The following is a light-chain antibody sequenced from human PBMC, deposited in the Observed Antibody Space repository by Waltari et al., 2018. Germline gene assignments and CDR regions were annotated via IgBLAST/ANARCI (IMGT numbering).Light chain of an antibody. CDR2: KDS. CDR3: QSADSSGTYPDVV. Sequence: SYELTQPPSVSVSPGQTARITCAGDALPKQYAYWYQQKPGQAPVLVIYKDSERPSGIPERFSGSSSGTTVTLTIRGVQAEDEADYYCQSADSSGTYPDVVFGGGTKLTVL. V-gene: IGLV3-25*03. J-gene: IGLJ2*01. CDR1: ALPKQY.